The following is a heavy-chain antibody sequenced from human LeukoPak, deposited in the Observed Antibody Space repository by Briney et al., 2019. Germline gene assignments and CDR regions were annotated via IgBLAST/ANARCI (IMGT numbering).Heavy chain of an antibody. Sequence: PSETLSLTCTVSGGSISTTGYYWSWIRQPTGKGLEWIGNIYYSGSTNYNPSLKSRVTISVDTSKNQLSLSLSSVTAADTAVYYCARQPINYDSWFDPWGQGTLVTVSS. J-gene: IGHJ5*02. V-gene: IGHV4-61*08. D-gene: IGHD3-3*01. CDR1: GGSISTTGYY. CDR3: ARQPINYDSWFDP. CDR2: IYYSGST.